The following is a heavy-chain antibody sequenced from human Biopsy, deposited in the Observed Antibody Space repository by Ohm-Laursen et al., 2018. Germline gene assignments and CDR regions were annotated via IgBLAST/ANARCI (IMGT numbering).Heavy chain of an antibody. CDR1: GGTFSSYV. CDR3: AGGAAKGNPYDH. D-gene: IGHD3-10*01. V-gene: IGHV1-69*06. J-gene: IGHJ5*02. CDR2: IIPTFDTP. Sequence: SSVKVSCKASGGTFSSYVISWVRQAPGQGLEWMGRIIPTFDTPTYAPDFQGRVTFTADKSTGTAHLDLSRLRSEDTAIYYWAGGAAKGNPYDHWGQGTLVAVSS.